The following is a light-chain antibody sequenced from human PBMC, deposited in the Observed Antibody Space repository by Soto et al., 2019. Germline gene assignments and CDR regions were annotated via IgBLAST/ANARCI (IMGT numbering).Light chain of an antibody. CDR2: QVS. J-gene: IGLJ1*01. CDR1: SSDVGTYNS. Sequence: QSALTQPASVSGSPGQSITISCTGSSSDVGTYNSVSWYQQHPDKAPKLMIYQVSNRPSGISNRFSGSKSGNTASLTISGLQAEDEADYYCTSWTSSSTYVLGTGTKVTVL. V-gene: IGLV2-14*01. CDR3: TSWTSSSTYV.